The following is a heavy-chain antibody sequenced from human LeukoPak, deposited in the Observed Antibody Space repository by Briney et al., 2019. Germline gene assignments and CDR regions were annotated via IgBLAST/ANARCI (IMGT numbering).Heavy chain of an antibody. CDR2: IKEDGSET. CDR3: TRIIVEVPGISDYCDP. J-gene: IGHJ5*02. CDR1: GFTFSRHW. V-gene: IGHV3-7*05. D-gene: IGHD2-2*01. Sequence: PGGSLRLSCAGSGFTFSRHWMYWVRQAPGKGLEWVANIKEDGSETFYVDSVKGRFTISRDNARNPLYLQMNSLRAEDTAVYYCTRIIVEVPGISDYCDPWGQGTLVTVSS.